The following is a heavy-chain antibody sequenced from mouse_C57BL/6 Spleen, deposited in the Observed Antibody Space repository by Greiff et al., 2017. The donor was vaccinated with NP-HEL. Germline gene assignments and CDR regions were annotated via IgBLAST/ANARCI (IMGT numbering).Heavy chain of an antibody. CDR2: IKSDGGST. V-gene: IGHV5-2*01. CDR1: EYEFPSHD. D-gene: IGHD4-1*01. J-gene: IGHJ4*01. CDR3: ARQNWEGAMYY. Sequence: EVKLVESGGGLVQPGESLKLSCESNEYEFPSHDMSWVRKTPEKRLELVAAIKSDGGSTYYPDTMERRFIISRDNTKKTLYLQISSLRSEDTALYYCARQNWEGAMYYWGQGTSVTVSS.